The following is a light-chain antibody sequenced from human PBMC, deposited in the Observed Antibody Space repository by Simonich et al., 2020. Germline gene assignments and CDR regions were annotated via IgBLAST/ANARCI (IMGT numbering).Light chain of an antibody. CDR2: GNS. CDR1: SSNIGAGYD. V-gene: IGLV1-40*01. J-gene: IGLJ3*02. CDR3: AAWDDSLSGPV. Sequence: QSVLTQPPSVSGAPGQMVTISCTGGSSNIGAGYDVHWYQQLPGTAPKLLIYGNSNRPSGVPDRFSGSKAGTSASLAITGLQAEDEAEYYCAAWDDSLSGPVFGGGTKLTVL.